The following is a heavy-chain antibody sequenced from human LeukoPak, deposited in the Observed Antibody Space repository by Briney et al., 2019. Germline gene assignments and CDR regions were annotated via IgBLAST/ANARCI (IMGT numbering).Heavy chain of an antibody. CDR3: ARGGWLGLDY. CDR2: IKPDGSEK. J-gene: IGHJ4*02. V-gene: IGHV3-7*01. Sequence: GGSLRLSCAASGFTFSSSWMTWVRQAPGKGLEWVANIKPDGSEKYYVDSVKGRFTISRDNSLYLQMNSLRAEDTAVYYCARGGWLGLDYWGQGTLVTVSS. D-gene: IGHD6-19*01. CDR1: GFTFSSSW.